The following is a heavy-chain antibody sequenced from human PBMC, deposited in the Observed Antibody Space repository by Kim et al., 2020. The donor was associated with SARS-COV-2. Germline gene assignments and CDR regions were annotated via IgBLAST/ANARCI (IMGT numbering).Heavy chain of an antibody. CDR1: GFTFSSYW. V-gene: IGHV3-74*01. D-gene: IGHD5-18*01. CDR2: IKTGGSTT. CDR3: VADRYNYGHYY. J-gene: IGHJ6*01. Sequence: GGSLRLSCAASGFTFSSYWMHWVRQAPGKGLEWVARIKTGGSTTTYADSVEGRFTTSRNNAKNLLYLQKNRLSADDTACYYSVADRYNYGHYY.